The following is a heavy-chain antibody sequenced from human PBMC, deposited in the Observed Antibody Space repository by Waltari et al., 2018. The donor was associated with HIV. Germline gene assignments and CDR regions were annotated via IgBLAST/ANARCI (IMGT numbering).Heavy chain of an antibody. CDR3: ARGIPQSNWGHYYYGMDV. CDR2: RLYDGSNQ. D-gene: IGHD7-27*01. Sequence: QVQLVESGGGVVEPGRSLRLSCAASGLTFSSCGMYWVRQATGKGLMWIAIRLYDGSNQYYGASVNGLFTIARDNSKNTLYLQMNSLRAEDTAVDYCARGIPQSNWGHYYYGMDVWGQGTTVTVSS. CDR1: GLTFSSCG. J-gene: IGHJ6*02. V-gene: IGHV3-33*01.